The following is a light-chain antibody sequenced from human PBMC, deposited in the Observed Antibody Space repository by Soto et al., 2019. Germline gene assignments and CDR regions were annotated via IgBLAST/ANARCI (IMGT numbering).Light chain of an antibody. V-gene: IGKV1-13*02. CDR2: GAS. CDR3: QQFNGYPLT. Sequence: AIQLTQSPSSLSASVRDRVTITCRASQGISSALAWYQQKPGKAPKLLIYGASNLKSGVPSRFSGSGSGTDFTRPISSLQPEDFATYYCQQFNGYPLTFGGGTKVEIE. J-gene: IGKJ4*01. CDR1: QGISSA.